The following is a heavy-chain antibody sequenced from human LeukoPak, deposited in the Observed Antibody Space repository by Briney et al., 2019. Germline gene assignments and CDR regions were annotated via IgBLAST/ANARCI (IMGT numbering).Heavy chain of an antibody. CDR1: GFTFSNYG. J-gene: IGHJ4*02. CDR2: MSHDEAHN. Sequence: GGSLRLSCAASGFTFSNYGMHRVRQAPGKGLEWVAVMSHDEAHNYYADSVKGRFTIYRDISKSTLYLQMNSLRDEDTALYYCARDVDLALDYWGPGTLVTVSS. V-gene: IGHV3-30*03. CDR3: ARDVDLALDY.